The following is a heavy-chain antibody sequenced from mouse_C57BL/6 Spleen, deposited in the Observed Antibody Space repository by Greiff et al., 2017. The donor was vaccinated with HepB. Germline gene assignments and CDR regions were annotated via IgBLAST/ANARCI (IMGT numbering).Heavy chain of an antibody. CDR1: GYAFSSYW. Sequence: QVQLQQSGAELVKPGASVKISCKASGYAFSSYWMNWVKQRPGKGLEWIGQIYPGDGDTNYNGKFKGKATLTADKSSSTAYMQLSSLTSEDSAVYFCARERGVYYDYDHYFDYWGQGTTLTVSS. D-gene: IGHD2-4*01. V-gene: IGHV1-80*01. J-gene: IGHJ2*01. CDR2: IYPGDGDT. CDR3: ARERGVYYDYDHYFDY.